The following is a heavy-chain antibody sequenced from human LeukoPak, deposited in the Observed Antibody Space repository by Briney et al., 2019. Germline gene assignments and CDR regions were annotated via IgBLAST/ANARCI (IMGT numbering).Heavy chain of an antibody. J-gene: IGHJ5*02. CDR2: IYPGDSDT. D-gene: IGHD6-13*01. V-gene: IGHV5-51*01. CDR3: ARSRIAAADWFDP. CDR1: GYNFTSYW. Sequence: GESLQISCKGSGYNFTSYWIGWVRQLPGKGLEWMGIIYPGDSDTRYSPSFQGQVTISADKSISTAYLQWSSLKASDTAMYYCARSRIAAADWFDPWGQGTLVTVSS.